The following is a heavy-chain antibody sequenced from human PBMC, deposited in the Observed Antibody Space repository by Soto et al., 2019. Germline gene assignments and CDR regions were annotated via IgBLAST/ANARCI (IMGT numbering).Heavy chain of an antibody. CDR1: GFTFRDQA. CDR3: AKKVLHRGADS. J-gene: IGHJ4*02. V-gene: IGHV3-23*01. CDR2: ISPSGAST. Sequence: GGSLRLSCGASGFTFRDQAMTWVRQTPGQGLQYVSSISPSGASTFYADSVKGRFTISRDNSKNTLYLQMSSLKVDDTAVYYCAKKVLHRGADSRGQGTLVTVSS.